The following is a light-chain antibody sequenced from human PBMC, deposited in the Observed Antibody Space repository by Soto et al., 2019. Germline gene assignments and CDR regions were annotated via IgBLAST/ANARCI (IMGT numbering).Light chain of an antibody. CDR2: DAS. Sequence: DVQMTQSPSSLSASVGDSVTITCRASQSVFNHLSWFQQRPGKGPKLLIYDASSLHAGVPSRFSSSGYGTDFTLTISTVQPKGSAIYCCHQSSSTPLTFGGGTRVELK. J-gene: IGKJ4*01. CDR1: QSVFNH. CDR3: HQSSSTPLT. V-gene: IGKV1-39*01.